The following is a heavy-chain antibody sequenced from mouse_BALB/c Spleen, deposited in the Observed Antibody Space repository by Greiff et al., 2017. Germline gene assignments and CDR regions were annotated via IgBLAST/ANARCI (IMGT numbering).Heavy chain of an antibody. CDR3: ARGGDYGRYAMDY. D-gene: IGHD2-4*01. Sequence: EVQLVESGGGLVQPGGSRKLSCAASGFTFSSFGMHWVRQAPEKGLEWVAYISSGSSTIYYADTVKGRFTISRDNPKNTLFLPMTSLRSEDTAMYYCARGGDYGRYAMDYWGQGTSVTVSS. J-gene: IGHJ4*01. CDR1: GFTFSSFG. CDR2: ISSGSSTI. V-gene: IGHV5-17*02.